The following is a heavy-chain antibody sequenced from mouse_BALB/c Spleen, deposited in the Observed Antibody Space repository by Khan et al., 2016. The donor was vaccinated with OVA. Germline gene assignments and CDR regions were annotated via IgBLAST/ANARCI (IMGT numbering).Heavy chain of an antibody. V-gene: IGHV1-7*01. J-gene: IGHJ2*01. CDR3: TRDRIDY. CDR1: GYTFSTYW. CDR2: INPTSGYT. Sequence: QVQLKQSGAALAKPGASVKMSCKASGYTFSTYWMHWVKQRPGQGLEWIGYINPTSGYTDYNEKFKDKATLSADKSSSTAYMQLSRLTSEDSAVYYCTRDRIDYRGQGTTLTVSS.